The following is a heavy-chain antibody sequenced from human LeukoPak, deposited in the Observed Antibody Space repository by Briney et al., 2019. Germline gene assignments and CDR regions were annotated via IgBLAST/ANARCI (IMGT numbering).Heavy chain of an antibody. CDR2: ISPRGGST. J-gene: IGHJ4*02. D-gene: IGHD3-3*01. V-gene: IGHV1-46*01. CDR1: GYTFTSYY. Sequence: ASVKVSCKASGYTFTSYYMHWVRQAPGQGLEWMGIISPRGGSTSYAQKFQGRVTMTRDTSTSTVYMEVSSLRSEDTAVYYCARANTYYDFWSPYWGQGTLVTVSS. CDR3: ARANTYYDFWSPY.